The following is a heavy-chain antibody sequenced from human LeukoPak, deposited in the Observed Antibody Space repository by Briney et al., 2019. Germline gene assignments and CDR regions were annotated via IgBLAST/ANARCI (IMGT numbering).Heavy chain of an antibody. D-gene: IGHD3-22*01. CDR2: INPSGDST. CDR1: GYTFTSYY. Sequence: ASVKVSCKASGYTFTSYYMHWVRQAPGQGLEWMGKINPSGDSTNYAQKFQGRVTITADESTSTAYMELSSLRSEDTAVYYCARQTTPNYYDSSPYFDYWGQGTLVTVSS. CDR3: ARQTTPNYYDSSPYFDY. J-gene: IGHJ4*02. V-gene: IGHV1-46*01.